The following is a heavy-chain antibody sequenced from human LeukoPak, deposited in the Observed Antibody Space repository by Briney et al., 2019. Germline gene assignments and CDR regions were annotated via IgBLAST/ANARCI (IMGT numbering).Heavy chain of an antibody. D-gene: IGHD6-6*01. Sequence: GGSLRLSCAASGFTVSSNYMSWVRQAPGKGLEWVSVIYSGGSTYYADSVKGRLTISRDNSKNTLYLQMNSLRAEDTAMYYCARHVRQSRSRWIDPWGQGTQVTVSS. V-gene: IGHV3-66*04. CDR2: IYSGGST. CDR1: GFTVSSNY. CDR3: ARHVRQSRSRWIDP. J-gene: IGHJ5*02.